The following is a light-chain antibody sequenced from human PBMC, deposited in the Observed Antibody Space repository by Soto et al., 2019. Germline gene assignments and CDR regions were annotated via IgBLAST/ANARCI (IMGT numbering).Light chain of an antibody. CDR3: QQYGISPRT. J-gene: IGKJ1*01. CDR1: QSVSSTY. Sequence: EIVLTQSPGTLSLSPGERATLSCRASQSVSSTYLAWYQQKPVQAPRLLIYGASSRATGIPERFSGSGSGTDFTLTISRLEPEDFAVFYCQQYGISPRTFGQGTKVDIK. V-gene: IGKV3-20*01. CDR2: GAS.